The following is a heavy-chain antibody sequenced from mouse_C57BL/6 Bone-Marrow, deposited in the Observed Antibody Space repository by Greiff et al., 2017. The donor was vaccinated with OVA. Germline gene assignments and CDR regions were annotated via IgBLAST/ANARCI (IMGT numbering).Heavy chain of an antibody. J-gene: IGHJ3*01. CDR2: IDPSDSET. Sequence: VKLQQPGAELVRPGSSVKLSCKASGYTFTSYWMHWVKQRPIQGLEWIGNIDPSDSETHYNQKFKDKATLTVDKSSSTAYMQLSSLTSEDSAVYYCARYYGSSYEGFAYWGQGTLVTVSA. CDR3: ARYYGSSYEGFAY. D-gene: IGHD1-1*01. CDR1: GYTFTSYW. V-gene: IGHV1-52*01.